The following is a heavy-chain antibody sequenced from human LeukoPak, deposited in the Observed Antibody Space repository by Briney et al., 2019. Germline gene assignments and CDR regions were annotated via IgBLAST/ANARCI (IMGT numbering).Heavy chain of an antibody. D-gene: IGHD3-22*01. Sequence: SETLPLTCAVYGGSFSGYYWSWIRQPPGKGLEWIGEINHSGSTNYNPSLKSRVTISVDTSKNQFSLKLSSVTAADTAVYYCARGITMIVVVMNYYMDVWGKGTTVTVSS. CDR3: ARGITMIVVVMNYYMDV. J-gene: IGHJ6*03. CDR2: INHSGST. CDR1: GGSFSGYY. V-gene: IGHV4-34*01.